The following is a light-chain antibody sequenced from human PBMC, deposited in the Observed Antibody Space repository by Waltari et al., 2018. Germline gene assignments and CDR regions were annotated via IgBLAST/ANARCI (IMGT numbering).Light chain of an antibody. Sequence: DIQFTQSPSFLSTSVVDKVTITCRASQGIINYLAWYQQKPGKAPKLLISAASTLQSGVPSRFSGSGSGTEFTLTISSLQPEDFATYYCQQLNTYPITFGQGTRLEIK. CDR1: QGIINY. CDR2: AAS. J-gene: IGKJ5*01. CDR3: QQLNTYPIT. V-gene: IGKV1-9*01.